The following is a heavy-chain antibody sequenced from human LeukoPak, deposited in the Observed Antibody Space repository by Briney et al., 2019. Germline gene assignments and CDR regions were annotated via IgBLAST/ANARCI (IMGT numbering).Heavy chain of an antibody. CDR2: FKTKYHQV. CDR1: GFAFSTYG. CDR3: ARSVPDYTRFDY. J-gene: IGHJ4*02. V-gene: IGHV3-23*05. Sequence: QAGGSLRLSCTASGFAFSTYGMNWVRQAPGKGLEWVSTFKTKYHQVYYAESVRGRFTISTDNSRNTVFLQMNSLRADDTALYYCARSVPDYTRFDYWGQGALVTVSS. D-gene: IGHD4-11*01.